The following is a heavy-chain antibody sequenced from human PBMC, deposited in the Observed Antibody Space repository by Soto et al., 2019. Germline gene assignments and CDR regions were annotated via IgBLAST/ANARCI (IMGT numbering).Heavy chain of an antibody. J-gene: IGHJ6*02. CDR3: AIRFGRDYYYGLDV. Sequence: PGGSLRLSCAASGFTFCNYWMHWIRQAPGKGLVWVSRINSDGSTTSYADTVKGRFTISRDNDKNTLHLQMNSLRAEDTAVYYCAIRFGRDYYYGLDVWGQGTTVTVSS. V-gene: IGHV3-74*01. D-gene: IGHD3-10*01. CDR1: GFTFCNYW. CDR2: INSDGSTT.